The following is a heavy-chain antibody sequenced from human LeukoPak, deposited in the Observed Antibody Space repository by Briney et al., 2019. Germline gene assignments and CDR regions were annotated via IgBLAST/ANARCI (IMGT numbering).Heavy chain of an antibody. D-gene: IGHD6-19*01. CDR2: ISGSGGST. Sequence: GGSLRLSCAASGFTFSSYGMSWVRQAPGKGLEWVSAISGSGGSTYYADSVKGRFTISRDNSKNTLYLQMNSLRAEDTAVYYCAKKLVRAVADYYFDYWGQGTLVTVSS. CDR1: GFTFSSYG. CDR3: AKKLVRAVADYYFDY. J-gene: IGHJ4*02. V-gene: IGHV3-23*01.